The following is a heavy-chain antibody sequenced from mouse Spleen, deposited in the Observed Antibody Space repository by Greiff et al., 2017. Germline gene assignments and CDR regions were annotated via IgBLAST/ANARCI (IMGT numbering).Heavy chain of an antibody. J-gene: IGHJ4*01. CDR1: GYAFSSYW. CDR3: ASSYYSYEGGAMDY. V-gene: IGHV1-80*01. Sequence: LVESGAELVKPGASVKISCKASGYAFSSYWMNWVKQRPGKGLEWIGQIYPGDGDTNYNGKFKGKATLTADKSSSTAYMQLSSLTSEDSAVYFCASSYYSYEGGAMDYWGQGTSVTVSS. CDR2: IYPGDGDT. D-gene: IGHD2-12*01.